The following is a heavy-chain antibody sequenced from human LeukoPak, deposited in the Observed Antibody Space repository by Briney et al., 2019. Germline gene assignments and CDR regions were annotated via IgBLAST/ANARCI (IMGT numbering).Heavy chain of an antibody. J-gene: IGHJ6*03. D-gene: IGHD2-2*01. V-gene: IGHV1-69*05. CDR3: ARDGCSSTSCYYYYYMDV. Sequence: GASVKVSCKASGGTFSSYAISWVRQAPGQGLEWMGGIIPIFGTANYAQKFQGRVTITTDESTSTAYMELSSLRSEDTAVYYCARDGCSSTSCYYYYYMDVWGKGTTVTVSS. CDR2: IIPIFGTA. CDR1: GGTFSSYA.